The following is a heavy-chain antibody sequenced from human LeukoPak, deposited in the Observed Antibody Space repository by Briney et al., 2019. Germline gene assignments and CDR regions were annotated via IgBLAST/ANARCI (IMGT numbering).Heavy chain of an antibody. CDR2: ISFSGDNS. Sequence: GRSLRLSCAASGFTSRDAAMTWVRQAPGRGLGGVSLISFSGDNSYYADSVKGRFTISRDNSKNTLSLQMNSLRVEDTAIYYCAKDIQLSTWGLGTMVTVSS. J-gene: IGHJ3*01. CDR1: GFTSRDAA. D-gene: IGHD5-24*01. CDR3: AKDIQLST. V-gene: IGHV3-23*01.